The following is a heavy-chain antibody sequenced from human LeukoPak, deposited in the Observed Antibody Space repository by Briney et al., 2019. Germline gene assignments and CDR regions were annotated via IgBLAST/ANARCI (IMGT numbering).Heavy chain of an antibody. D-gene: IGHD2-15*01. CDR2: IRSNGGDT. CDR3: AKGGYTTWFDP. V-gene: IGHV3-23*01. Sequence: GGSLRLSCAASSFTFREYSMSWVRQAPGKGLEWVSNIRSNGGDTYYTDSVKGRFTISRDNSKNTLYLEMKPLRAEDTAVYYCAKGGYTTWFDPWGQGTLVTVSS. J-gene: IGHJ5*02. CDR1: SFTFREYS.